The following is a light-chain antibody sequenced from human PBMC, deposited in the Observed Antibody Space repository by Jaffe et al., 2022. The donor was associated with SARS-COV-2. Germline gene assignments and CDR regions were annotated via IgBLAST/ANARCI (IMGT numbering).Light chain of an antibody. Sequence: QSALTQPASVSGSPGQSITISCTGTSSDVGGYNYVSWYQQHPGKAPKLVIYEVTNRPSGVPDRFSGSKSGNTASLTISGLQADDEADYYCSSYTGSSTLGVFGGGTKLTVL. CDR2: EVT. J-gene: IGLJ2*01. CDR3: SSYTGSSTLGV. CDR1: SSDVGGYNY. V-gene: IGLV2-14*01.